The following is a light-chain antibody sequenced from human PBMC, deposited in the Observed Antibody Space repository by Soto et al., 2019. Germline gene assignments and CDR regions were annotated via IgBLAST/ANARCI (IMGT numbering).Light chain of an antibody. CDR2: KAS. CDR1: QSISSW. CDR3: QQYNSYSPYA. Sequence: DTQMTKTPSTLSASVGDRVTITCRASQSISSWLAWYQQKPGKAPKLLIYKASSLESGVPSRFSGSGSGTEFTLTISSLQPDGFGTYYCQQYNSYSPYAFGQGTKVDIK. J-gene: IGKJ2*01. V-gene: IGKV1-5*03.